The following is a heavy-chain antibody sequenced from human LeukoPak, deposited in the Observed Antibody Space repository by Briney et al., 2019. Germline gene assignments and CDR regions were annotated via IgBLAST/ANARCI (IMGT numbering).Heavy chain of an antibody. D-gene: IGHD1-26*01. CDR3: ARDLYSGSYSKFDY. Sequence: SVKVSRKASGGTFSSYAISWVRQAPGQGLEWMGGIIPIFGTANYAQKFQGRVTITADESTSTAYMELSILRSEDTAVYYFARDLYSGSYSKFDYWGQGTLVTVSS. J-gene: IGHJ4*02. CDR2: IIPIFGTA. V-gene: IGHV1-69*01. CDR1: GGTFSSYA.